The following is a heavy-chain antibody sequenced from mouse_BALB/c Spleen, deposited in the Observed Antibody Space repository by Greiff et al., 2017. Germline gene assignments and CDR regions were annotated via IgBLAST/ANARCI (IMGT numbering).Heavy chain of an antibody. J-gene: IGHJ2*01. V-gene: IGHV5-17*02. D-gene: IGHD2-14*01. Sequence: EVMLVESGGGLVQPGGSRKLSCAASGFTFSSFGMHWVRQAPEKGLEWVAYISSGSSTIYYADTVKGRFTISRDNPKNTLFLQMTSLRSEDTAMYYCARGYRYFDYWGQGTTLTVSS. CDR3: ARGYRYFDY. CDR1: GFTFSSFG. CDR2: ISSGSSTI.